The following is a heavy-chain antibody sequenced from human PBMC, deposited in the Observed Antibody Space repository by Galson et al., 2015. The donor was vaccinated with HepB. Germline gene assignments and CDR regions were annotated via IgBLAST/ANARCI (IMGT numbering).Heavy chain of an antibody. D-gene: IGHD4-23*01. V-gene: IGHV4-59*01. Sequence: ETLSLTCTVSGGTLSHNYWSWIRQPPGKGLQWIASIYYSGTTNYNPSLESRLTISADTSENQFSLRLTSVTTADTAVYLCARGGGWQRGIWNWFDPWGQGTRVTVSS. CDR3: ARGGGWQRGIWNWFDP. CDR2: IYYSGTT. J-gene: IGHJ5*02. CDR1: GGTLSHNY.